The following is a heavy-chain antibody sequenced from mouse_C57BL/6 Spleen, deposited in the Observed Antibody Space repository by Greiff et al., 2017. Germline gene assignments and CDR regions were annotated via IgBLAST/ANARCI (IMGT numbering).Heavy chain of an antibody. CDR3: ARWENYDNAMDY. CDR2: IYPGDGDT. CDR1: GYAFSSSW. J-gene: IGHJ4*01. Sequence: QVQLQQSGPELVKPGASVKISCKASGYAFSSSWMNWVKQRPGKGLEWIGRIYPGDGDTTYNGKFKGKATLTADKSSSTAYMQLSSLTSEDSAVYFCARWENYDNAMDYWGQGTSVTVSS. V-gene: IGHV1-82*01. D-gene: IGHD2-4*01.